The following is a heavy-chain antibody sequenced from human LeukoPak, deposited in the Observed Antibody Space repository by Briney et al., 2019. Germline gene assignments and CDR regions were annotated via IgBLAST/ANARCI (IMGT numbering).Heavy chain of an antibody. D-gene: IGHD3-3*01. CDR2: FDPEDGET. J-gene: IGHJ4*02. CDR3: AITPGDFWSGYEDY. V-gene: IGHV1-24*01. Sequence: ASVKVSCKVSGYTLTELSMHWVRQAPGKGLEWMGGFDPEDGETIYAQKFQGRVTITADESTSTAYMELSSLRSEDTAVYYCAITPGDFWSGYEDYWGQGTLVTVSS. CDR1: GYTLTELS.